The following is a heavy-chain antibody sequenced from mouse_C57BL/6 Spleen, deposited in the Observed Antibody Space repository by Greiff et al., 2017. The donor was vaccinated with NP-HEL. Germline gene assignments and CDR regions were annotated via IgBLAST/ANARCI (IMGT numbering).Heavy chain of an antibody. Sequence: EVQLVESGPGLVKPSQSLSLTCSVTGYSITSGYYWNWIRQFPGNKLEWMGYISYYGSNNYNPSLKNRISITRDTSKNQFFLKLNSVTTEDTATYYCAREDLGSWFAYWGQGTLVTVSA. D-gene: IGHD4-1*01. J-gene: IGHJ3*01. CDR3: AREDLGSWFAY. V-gene: IGHV3-6*01. CDR1: GYSITSGYY. CDR2: ISYYGSN.